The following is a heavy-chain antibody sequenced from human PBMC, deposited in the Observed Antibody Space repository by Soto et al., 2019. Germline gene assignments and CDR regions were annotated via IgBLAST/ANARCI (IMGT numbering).Heavy chain of an antibody. J-gene: IGHJ6*03. Sequence: LPRSVVCGSSGGLSDYWSCISQPPGKGLEWIGSIYYSGSTYYNPSLKSRVTISVDTSKNQFPLKLSSVTAADTAVYYCARPRPGYCSGGSCYYYMDVWGKGTTVTVSS. CDR1: CGSSGGLSDY. V-gene: IGHV4-39*01. CDR2: IYYSGST. D-gene: IGHD2-15*01. CDR3: ARPRPGYCSGGSCYYYMDV.